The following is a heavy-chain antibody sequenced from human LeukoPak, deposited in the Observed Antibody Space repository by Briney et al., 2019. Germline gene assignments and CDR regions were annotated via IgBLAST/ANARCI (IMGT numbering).Heavy chain of an antibody. Sequence: PSQTLSLTCTVSGGSISSGGYYWSWIRQHPGKGLEWIGYIYYSGSTYYNPSLKSRVTISVDTSKNQFSLKLSSVTAADTAVYYCAGDHGGYAYFDYWGQGTLVTVSS. CDR1: GGSISSGGYY. CDR3: AGDHGGYAYFDY. V-gene: IGHV4-31*03. CDR2: IYYSGST. D-gene: IGHD5-12*01. J-gene: IGHJ4*02.